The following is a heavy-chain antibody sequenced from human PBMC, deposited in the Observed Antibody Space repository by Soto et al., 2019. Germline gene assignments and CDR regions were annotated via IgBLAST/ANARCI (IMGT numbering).Heavy chain of an antibody. J-gene: IGHJ4*02. CDR3: ARHFGVNGNEF. V-gene: IGHV4-30-4*01. CDR1: GGSISSVGDC. Sequence: SETLFLRCTVSGGSISSVGDCWSWIRQPPGKGLEWIGYIYYSGSTYYNPSLKSRVTISVDTSKNQFSLKLSSLTAADTVVYYCARHFGVNGNEFWGQGTLVTVSS. CDR2: IYYSGST. D-gene: IGHD1-20*01.